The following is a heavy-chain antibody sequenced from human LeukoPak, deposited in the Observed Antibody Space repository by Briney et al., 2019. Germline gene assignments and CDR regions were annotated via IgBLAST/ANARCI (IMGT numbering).Heavy chain of an antibody. Sequence: PGRSLRLSRAASGFTFSSYGMHWVRQAPGKGLEWVAVISYDGSNKYYADSVKGRFTISRDNSKNTLYLQMNSLRAEDTAVYYCAKPPLWAAAGTGVYGMDVWGQGTTVTVSS. D-gene: IGHD6-13*01. CDR3: AKPPLWAAAGTGVYGMDV. CDR1: GFTFSSYG. V-gene: IGHV3-30*18. J-gene: IGHJ6*02. CDR2: ISYDGSNK.